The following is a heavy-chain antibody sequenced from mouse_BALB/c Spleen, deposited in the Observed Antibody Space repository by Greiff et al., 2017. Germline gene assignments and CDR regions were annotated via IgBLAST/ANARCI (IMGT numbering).Heavy chain of an antibody. CDR2: IWAGGST. V-gene: IGHV2-9*02. Sequence: QVQLKESGPGLVAPSQSLSITCTVSGFSLTSYGVHWVRQPPGKGLEWLGVIWAGGSTNYNSALMSRLSISKDNSKSQVFLKMNSLQTDDTAMYYCARGYYDYGVRYFDNWGQGTTLTVSS. D-gene: IGHD2-4*01. J-gene: IGHJ2*01. CDR3: ARGYYDYGVRYFDN. CDR1: GFSLTSYG.